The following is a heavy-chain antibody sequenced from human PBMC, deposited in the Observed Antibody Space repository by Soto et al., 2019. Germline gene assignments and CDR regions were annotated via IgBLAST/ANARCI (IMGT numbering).Heavy chain of an antibody. D-gene: IGHD6-6*01. CDR3: ARTEYQFTMDV. Sequence: ASVKVSCKASGYTFTDYYIHWVRQAPGQGLEWTGWINPNSGGTNYAQKFQGWVTMTRDTSISTAYMELSRLTSDDTAVYYCARTEYQFTMDVWGQGTTVTVSS. V-gene: IGHV1-2*04. J-gene: IGHJ6*02. CDR1: GYTFTDYY. CDR2: INPNSGGT.